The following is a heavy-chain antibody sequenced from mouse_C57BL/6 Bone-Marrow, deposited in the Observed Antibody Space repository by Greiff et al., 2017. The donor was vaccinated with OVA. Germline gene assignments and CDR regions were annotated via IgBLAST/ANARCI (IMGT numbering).Heavy chain of an antibody. V-gene: IGHV1-81*01. CDR2: IYPRSGNT. CDR1: GYTFTSYG. CDR3: ARYYYDSDWYFDV. J-gene: IGHJ1*03. D-gene: IGHD2-4*01. Sequence: QVQLQQSGAELARPGASVKLSCKASGYTFTSYGISWVKQRTGQGLEWIGEIYPRSGNTYYNEKFKGKATLTAVKSSSTAYMELRSLPSEDSAVYFCARYYYDSDWYFDVWGTGTTVTVSS.